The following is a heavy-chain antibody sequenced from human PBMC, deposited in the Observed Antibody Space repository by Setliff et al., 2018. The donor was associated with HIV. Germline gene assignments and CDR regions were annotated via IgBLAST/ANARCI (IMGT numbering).Heavy chain of an antibody. Sequence: GGSLRLSCAASGFIFSDYYMSWIRQAPGKGLEWVSYISSSGSTIYYADSVKGRFTISRDNAKNSLYLQMNSLRAEDRAVYYCARVRSGSNSYSDYWGQGTLVTVSS. J-gene: IGHJ4*02. CDR1: GFIFSDYY. V-gene: IGHV3-11*04. CDR3: ARVRSGSNSYSDY. CDR2: ISSSGSTI. D-gene: IGHD1-26*01.